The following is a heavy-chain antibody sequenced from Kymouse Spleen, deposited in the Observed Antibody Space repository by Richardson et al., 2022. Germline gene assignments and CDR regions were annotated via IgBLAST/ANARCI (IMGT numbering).Heavy chain of an antibody. CDR2: ISSSSSTI. V-gene: IGHV3-48*02. Sequence: EVQLVESGGGLVQPGGSLRLSCAASGFTFSSYSMNWVRQAPGKGLEWVSYISSSSSTIYYADSVKGRFTISRDNAKNSLYLQMNSLRDEDTAVYYCAREGDYVWGSYRLDYWGQGTLVTVSS. J-gene: IGHJ4*02. CDR1: GFTFSSYS. CDR3: AREGDYVWGSYRLDY. D-gene: IGHD3-16*02.